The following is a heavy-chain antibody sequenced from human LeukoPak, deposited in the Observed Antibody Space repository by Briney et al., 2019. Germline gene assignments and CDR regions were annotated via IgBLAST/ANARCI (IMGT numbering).Heavy chain of an antibody. Sequence: SETLSLTCTVSGGSISSYYWSWIRKPPGKGLEWIGYIYYSGSTNYNPSLKSRVTISVDTSKNQFSLKLSSVTAADTAVYYCARVGYYYYYGMDVWGQGTTVTVSS. CDR1: GGSISSYY. D-gene: IGHD1-26*01. V-gene: IGHV4-59*01. CDR3: ARVGYYYYYGMDV. CDR2: IYYSGST. J-gene: IGHJ6*02.